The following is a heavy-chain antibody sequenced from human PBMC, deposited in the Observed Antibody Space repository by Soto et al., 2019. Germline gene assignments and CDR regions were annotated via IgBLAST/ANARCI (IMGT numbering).Heavy chain of an antibody. J-gene: IGHJ6*02. CDR1: GFTFSIHA. D-gene: IGHD5-18*01. CDR3: ARRDSYGGPNNCGMDV. V-gene: IGHV3-30-3*01. Sequence: QVQPVESGGGVVQPGRSLRLSCAASGFTFSIHAMHWVRQAPGKGLEWVAVISYDGNNIVYADSVKGRFTISRDNSENTLSLQMNRLREEDTGVYYCARRDSYGGPNNCGMDVWGQGTTVTV. CDR2: ISYDGNNI.